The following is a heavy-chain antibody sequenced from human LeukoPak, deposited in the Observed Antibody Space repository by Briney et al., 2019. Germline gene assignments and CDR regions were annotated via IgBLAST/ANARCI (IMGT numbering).Heavy chain of an antibody. CDR3: AGGGVVPAAEGYYYYYGMDV. D-gene: IGHD2-2*01. J-gene: IGHJ6*02. Sequence: SETLSLTCAVYGGSFSGYYWSWIRQPPGKGLEWIGEINHSGSTNYNPSLKSRVTISVDTSKNQFSLKLSSVTAADTAVYYCAGGGVVPAAEGYYYYYGMDVWGQGTTVTVSS. V-gene: IGHV4-34*01. CDR2: INHSGST. CDR1: GGSFSGYY.